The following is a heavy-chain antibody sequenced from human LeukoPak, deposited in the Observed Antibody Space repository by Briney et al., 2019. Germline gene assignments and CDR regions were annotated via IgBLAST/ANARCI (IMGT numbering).Heavy chain of an antibody. V-gene: IGHV3-53*01. D-gene: IGHD3-9*01. CDR1: GFIFSNNY. CDR2: IYSDGNT. J-gene: IGHJ5*02. CDR3: ASFDYDILSASPRTGRS. Sequence: GGSLRLSCAGSGFIFSNNYMSWVRQAPGKGLEWVSVIYSDGNTFYADSVKGRFTISRDISMNTLHLQMNSLRGEDTAVYFCASFDYDILSASPRTGRSWGQGTLVTVSS.